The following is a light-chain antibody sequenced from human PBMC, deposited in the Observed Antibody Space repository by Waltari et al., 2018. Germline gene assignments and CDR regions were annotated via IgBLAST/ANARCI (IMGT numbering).Light chain of an antibody. CDR2: EDD. Sequence: NFMLTQPHSVSESPGKTVSISCTRSSGSIASNYGQWYQQRPGSAPTIVIYEDDQRPSGVPDRFSGSIDSSSNSASLTISGLKTEDEADYYCQSYDAYVVFGGGTRLTVL. CDR1: SGSIASNY. J-gene: IGLJ2*01. V-gene: IGLV6-57*03. CDR3: QSYDAYVV.